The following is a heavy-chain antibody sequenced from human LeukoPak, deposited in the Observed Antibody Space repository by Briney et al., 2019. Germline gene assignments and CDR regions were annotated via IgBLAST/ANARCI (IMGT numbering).Heavy chain of an antibody. D-gene: IGHD3-22*01. CDR3: ARDFGGPQYYYDSSGYPSY. CDR2: INPNSGGT. Sequence: ASVKVSCKASGYTFTSYGISWVRQAPGQGLEWMGWINPNSGGTNYAQKFQGRVTMTRDTSISTAYMELSRLRSDDTAVYYCARDFGGPQYYYDSSGYPSYWGQGTLVTVSS. J-gene: IGHJ4*02. V-gene: IGHV1-2*02. CDR1: GYTFTSYG.